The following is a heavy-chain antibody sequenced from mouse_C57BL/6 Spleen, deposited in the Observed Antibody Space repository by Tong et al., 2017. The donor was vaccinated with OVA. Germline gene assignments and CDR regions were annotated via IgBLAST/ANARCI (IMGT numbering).Heavy chain of an antibody. Sequence: EVQLQESGTVLARPGASVKMSCKASGYSFTSYWMHWVKQRPGQGLEWIGAIYPGNSDTSYNQKFKGKAKLTAVTSASTAYMELSSLTNEDSAVYYCTSSTIGTFYAMDYWGQGTSVTVSS. V-gene: IGHV1-5*01. J-gene: IGHJ4*01. CDR1: GYSFTSYW. CDR2: IYPGNSDT. CDR3: TSSTIGTFYAMDY. D-gene: IGHD2-14*01.